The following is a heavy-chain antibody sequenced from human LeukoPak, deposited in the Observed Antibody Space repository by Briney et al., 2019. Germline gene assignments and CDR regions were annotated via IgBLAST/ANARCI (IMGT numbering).Heavy chain of an antibody. J-gene: IGHJ5*02. CDR3: ARDEARYSSGYYPNWFDP. CDR2: ISGYNGNT. V-gene: IGHV1-18*01. CDR1: GYRFTSYG. Sequence: GASVKVSCKASGYRFTSYGITWVRQAPGQGLEWMGWISGYNGNTNYAQKFQGRVTMSTDTSTTTAYMELRSLRSDDTAVYYCARDEARYSSGYYPNWFDPWGQGTLVTVSS. D-gene: IGHD3-22*01.